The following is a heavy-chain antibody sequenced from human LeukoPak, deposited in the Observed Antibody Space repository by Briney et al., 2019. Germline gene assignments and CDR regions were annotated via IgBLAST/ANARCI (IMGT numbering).Heavy chain of an antibody. V-gene: IGHV4-61*01. CDR2: IYYSGST. D-gene: IGHD3-10*01. Sequence: SETLSLTCTVPGGSVSSGSYYWSWIRQPPGKGLEWIGYIYYSGSTNYNPSLKSRVTISVDTSKNQFSLKLSSVTAADTAVYYCARVGGSGSYWGKLYYYYGMDVWGKGTTVTVSS. CDR1: GGSVSSGSYY. J-gene: IGHJ6*04. CDR3: ARVGGSGSYWGKLYYYYGMDV.